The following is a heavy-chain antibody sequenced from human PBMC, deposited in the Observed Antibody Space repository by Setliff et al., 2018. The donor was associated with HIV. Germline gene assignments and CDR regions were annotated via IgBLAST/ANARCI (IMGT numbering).Heavy chain of an antibody. CDR1: GYSISSGYY. D-gene: IGHD3-22*01. Sequence: SETLSLTCAVSGYSISSGYYWGWIRQPPGKGLEWIGSIYHSGSTYYNPSLKSRVTISVDTSKNQFSLKLSSVTAADTAVYYCARSTYYYDSSGYDALDIWGQGTMVT. CDR3: ARSTYYYDSSGYDALDI. J-gene: IGHJ3*02. CDR2: IYHSGST. V-gene: IGHV4-38-2*01.